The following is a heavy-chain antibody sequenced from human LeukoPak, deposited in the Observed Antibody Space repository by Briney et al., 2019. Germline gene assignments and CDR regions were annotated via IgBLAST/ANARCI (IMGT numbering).Heavy chain of an antibody. CDR2: ISYDGSNK. V-gene: IGHV3-30*04. J-gene: IGHJ4*02. CDR3: ARGGHGDYHKDYFDY. D-gene: IGHD4-17*01. CDR1: GFTFNSYA. Sequence: GGSLRLSCAASGFTFNSYAMHWVRQAPGKGPEWVAVISYDGSNKYYADSVKGRFTISRDNSKNTLYLQMNSLRAEDTAVYYCARGGHGDYHKDYFDYWGQGTLVTVSS.